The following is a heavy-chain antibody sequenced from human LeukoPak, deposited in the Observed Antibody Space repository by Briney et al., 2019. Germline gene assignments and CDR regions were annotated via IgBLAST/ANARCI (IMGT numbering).Heavy chain of an antibody. J-gene: IGHJ4*02. CDR1: GFTFSDYY. CDR2: ISSSGRYT. D-gene: IGHD6-13*01. V-gene: IGHV3-11*05. CDR3: ARAGYSTSWHPLDS. Sequence: PGGSLRLSCAVSGFTFSDYYMSWTRQAPGKGLEWISYISSSGRYTNYADSVKGRFTISRDNAKNLLYLQMNSLRAEETAVYYCARAGYSTSWHPLDSWGQGTLVTVSS.